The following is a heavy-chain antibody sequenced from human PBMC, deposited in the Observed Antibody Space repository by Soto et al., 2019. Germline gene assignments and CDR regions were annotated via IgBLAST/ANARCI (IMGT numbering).Heavy chain of an antibody. V-gene: IGHV4-61*01. CDR3: ARFVRSCSGTTCYTRADV. D-gene: IGHD2-2*02. CDR1: GGSVSRDTHY. CDR2: IYSIGST. Sequence: SETLSLTRTVPGGSVSRDTHYWSWIRQPPGNRLEWIGFIYSIGSTNYNPSLKSRVTMSVDTSKNQFSLKLRSVIVADTAVYHCARFVRSCSGTTCYTRADVWGQGTTVTVSS. J-gene: IGHJ6*02.